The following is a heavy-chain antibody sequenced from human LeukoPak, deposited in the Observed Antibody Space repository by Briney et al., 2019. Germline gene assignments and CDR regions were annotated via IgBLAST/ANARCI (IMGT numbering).Heavy chain of an antibody. CDR3: ARVQSADYDRAFNI. V-gene: IGHV4-59*01. J-gene: IGHJ3*02. CDR2: IYYTGNT. Sequence: PSETLSLTCTVSGGSISTFYWSWTRQPPGKGLEWIGYIYYTGNTNYNPSLKSRVTISLDTPNNQFSLKLNSVTAADTAVYFCARVQSADYDRAFNIWGQGTMVTVSS. D-gene: IGHD3-10*02. CDR1: GGSISTFY.